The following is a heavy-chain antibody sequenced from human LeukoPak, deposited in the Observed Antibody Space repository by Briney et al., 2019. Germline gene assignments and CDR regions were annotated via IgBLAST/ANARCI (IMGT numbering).Heavy chain of an antibody. D-gene: IGHD2-15*01. Sequence: SETLSLTCTVSGGSISSYYWSWIRQPPGKGLEWIGYIYYSGSTNYNPSLKSRVTISVDTSKNQFSLKLSSVTAADTAVYYCARGDSVYCSGGSCYVFDYWGQGTLVTVSS. V-gene: IGHV4-59*12. J-gene: IGHJ4*02. CDR3: ARGDSVYCSGGSCYVFDY. CDR1: GGSISSYY. CDR2: IYYSGST.